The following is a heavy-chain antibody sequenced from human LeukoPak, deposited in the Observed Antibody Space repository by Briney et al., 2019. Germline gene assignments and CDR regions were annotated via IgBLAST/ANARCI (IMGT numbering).Heavy chain of an antibody. D-gene: IGHD1-1*01. CDR2: ISPGGGTT. CDR3: AKVRSGSANWALRIFDN. Sequence: GGSLRLSCAVSGFAFGSEAMSWVRQSPARGLEWVASISPGGGTTYYADYVKGRFTISRDNSNNTLYVYMNSLRAEDTAVYYCAKVRSGSANWALRIFDNWGQGTLVTVSS. V-gene: IGHV3-23*01. CDR1: GFAFGSEA. J-gene: IGHJ4*02.